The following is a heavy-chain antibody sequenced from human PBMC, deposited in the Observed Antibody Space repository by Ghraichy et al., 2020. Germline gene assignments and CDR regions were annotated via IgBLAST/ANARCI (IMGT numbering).Heavy chain of an antibody. J-gene: IGHJ4*02. V-gene: IGHV3-66*01. D-gene: IGHD5-18*01. CDR1: GFTFSSNY. Sequence: GGSLRLSYAASGFTFSSNYMSWVRQAPGKGLEWVSVIYSGGSTYYADSVKGRFTISRDNSKNTLYLQMNSRRAEDTAVYYCAREARRGYSYGGYFDYWGQGTLVTVSS. CDR2: IYSGGST. CDR3: AREARRGYSYGGYFDY.